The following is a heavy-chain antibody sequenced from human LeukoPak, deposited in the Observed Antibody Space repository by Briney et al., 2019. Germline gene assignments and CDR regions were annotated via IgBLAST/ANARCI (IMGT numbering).Heavy chain of an antibody. CDR2: IYTTTNYI. CDR1: GFTFSTYS. CDR3: ARGRSITLLRGVAMSDGFDF. J-gene: IGHJ3*01. V-gene: IGHV3-21*01. Sequence: GGSLTLSCAASGFTFSTYSMNWVRQATGKGLEGVSFIYTTTNYIYYGASEKGRFTISRDNAKNSLYLQMNGLRAEDTAVYYCARGRSITLLRGVAMSDGFDFWGQGAMVTVSS. D-gene: IGHD3-10*01.